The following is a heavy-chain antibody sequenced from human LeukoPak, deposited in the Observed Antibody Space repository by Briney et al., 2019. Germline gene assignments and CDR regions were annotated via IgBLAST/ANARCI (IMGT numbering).Heavy chain of an antibody. J-gene: IGHJ4*02. CDR2: IIPIFGTA. CDR3: ATSRLTTVTDYYFDY. D-gene: IGHD4-17*01. Sequence: SVKISCKASGGTFSSYAISWVRQAPGQGLEWMGGIIPIFGTANYAQKFQGRVTITADESTSTAYMELSSLRSEDTAVYYCATSRLTTVTDYYFDYWGQGTLVTVSS. CDR1: GGTFSSYA. V-gene: IGHV1-69*13.